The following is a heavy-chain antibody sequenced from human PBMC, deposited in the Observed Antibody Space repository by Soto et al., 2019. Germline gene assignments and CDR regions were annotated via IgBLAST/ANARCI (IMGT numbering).Heavy chain of an antibody. CDR1: GGSISRGGYY. D-gene: IGHD5-18*01. V-gene: IGHV4-31*02. Sequence: SEALSLTWTVSGGSISRGGYYWSWIRQHPGKGLEWNGYIYYSGSTYYNPSLKSRVTISVDTSKNQFSLKLSSVTAADTAVYYCARDLGGGYSYGSFDYWGQGTLVTVPS. CDR2: IYYSGST. CDR3: ARDLGGGYSYGSFDY. J-gene: IGHJ4*02.